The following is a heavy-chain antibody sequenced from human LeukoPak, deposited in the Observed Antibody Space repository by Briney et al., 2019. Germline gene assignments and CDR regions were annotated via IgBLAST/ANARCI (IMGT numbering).Heavy chain of an antibody. V-gene: IGHV4-34*01. CDR3: ARGDSRRAYYYDSSGYYYGY. J-gene: IGHJ4*02. Sequence: SSETLSLTCAVYGGSFGGYYWSWIRQPPGKGLEWIGEINHSGSTNYNPSLKSRVTISVDTSKNQFSLKLSSVTAADTAVYYCARGDSRRAYYYDSSGYYYGYWGQGTLVTVSS. CDR2: INHSGST. CDR1: GGSFGGYY. D-gene: IGHD3-22*01.